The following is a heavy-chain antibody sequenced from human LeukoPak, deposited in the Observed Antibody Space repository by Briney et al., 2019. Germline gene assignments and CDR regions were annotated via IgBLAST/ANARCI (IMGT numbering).Heavy chain of an antibody. J-gene: IGHJ6*02. CDR2: IYHSGST. CDR3: ATSSPDYGDYNRAYYYYGMDV. V-gene: IGHV4-4*02. CDR1: GGSISSSNW. D-gene: IGHD4-17*01. Sequence: SETLSLTCAVSGGSISSSNWWSRVRQPPGKGLEWIGEIYHSGSTNYNPSLKSRVTISVDKSKNQFSLKLSSVTAADTAVYYCATSSPDYGDYNRAYYYYGMDVWGQGTTVTVSS.